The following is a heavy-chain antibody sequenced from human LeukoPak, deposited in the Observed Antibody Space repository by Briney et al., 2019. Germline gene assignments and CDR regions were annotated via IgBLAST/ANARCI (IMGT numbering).Heavy chain of an antibody. J-gene: IGHJ4*02. CDR1: GGSISSYY. Sequence: SETLSLTCTVSGGSISSYYWSWIRQPPGKGLEWIGYIYYSGSPNYNPSLKCRVTISVDTSKNQFSLKLSSVTAADTAVYYCAREGGPYRPLDYSGQGTLVTVAS. V-gene: IGHV4-59*01. CDR2: IYYSGSP. CDR3: AREGGPYRPLDY.